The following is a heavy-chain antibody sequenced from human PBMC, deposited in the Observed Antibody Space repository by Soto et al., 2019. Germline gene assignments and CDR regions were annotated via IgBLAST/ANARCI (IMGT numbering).Heavy chain of an antibody. J-gene: IGHJ4*02. CDR2: IGTACDT. D-gene: IGHD3-22*01. Sequence: GGSLRLSCAASGFTFSSYDMHWVRQATGKGLEWVSAIGTACDTSYPGSVKGRFTISRENAKNSLYLQMNSLRAGDTAVYYCARGAYYYDSSGNFPFDYWGQGTLVTVSS. V-gene: IGHV3-13*01. CDR1: GFTFSSYD. CDR3: ARGAYYYDSSGNFPFDY.